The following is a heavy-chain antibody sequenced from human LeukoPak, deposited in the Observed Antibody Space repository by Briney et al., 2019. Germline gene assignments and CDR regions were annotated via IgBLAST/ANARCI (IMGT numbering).Heavy chain of an antibody. Sequence: ASVQVSCKASGYTFTGYYTHWVRQAPGQGLEWMGWINPNSGGTNYAQKFQGWVTMTRDTSISTAYMELSRLRSDDTAVYYCARERITMIGDSKKLDPWGQGTLVTVSS. V-gene: IGHV1-2*04. CDR1: GYTFTGYY. CDR3: ARERITMIGDSKKLDP. D-gene: IGHD3-22*01. J-gene: IGHJ5*02. CDR2: INPNSGGT.